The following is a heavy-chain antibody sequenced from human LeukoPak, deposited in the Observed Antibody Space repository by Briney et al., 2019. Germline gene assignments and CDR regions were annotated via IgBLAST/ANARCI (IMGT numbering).Heavy chain of an antibody. CDR1: GYSITSYW. Sequence: GKSLKISCRGSGYSITSYWIAWVRQLPGKCLEWMGIIYPGDFDTRYSPSFQGQVTVSADKSISTAYLQWSSLKASDTAMYYCARHFRSNGDYGPPDYWGQGTLVTVSS. D-gene: IGHD4-17*01. V-gene: IGHV5-51*01. CDR2: IYPGDFDT. J-gene: IGHJ4*02. CDR3: ARHFRSNGDYGPPDY.